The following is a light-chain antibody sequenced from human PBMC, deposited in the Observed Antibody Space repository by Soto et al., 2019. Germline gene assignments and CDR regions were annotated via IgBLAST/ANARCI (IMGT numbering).Light chain of an antibody. CDR1: QSVTSRF. Sequence: EIVMTQSPATLSVSPGERATLSCRASQSVTSRFFAWYQQKPGQAPRLLMYGASSRATGIPDRFSGSVSGTDFTLTISRLEPEDFAVYYCQQYGSSGTFGQGTKVDI. CDR2: GAS. CDR3: QQYGSSGT. J-gene: IGKJ1*01. V-gene: IGKV3-20*01.